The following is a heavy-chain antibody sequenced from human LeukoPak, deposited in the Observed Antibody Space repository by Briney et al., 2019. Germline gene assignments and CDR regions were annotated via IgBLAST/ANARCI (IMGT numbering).Heavy chain of an antibody. CDR3: ARRPGGYYPYFDY. CDR2: IYTSGST. V-gene: IGHV4-4*09. J-gene: IGHJ4*02. Sequence: SETLSLTCTVSGGSISSYYWSWIRQPPGKGLEWIGYIYTSGSTNYNPSLKSRLTISVDTSKPQFSLKLSSVTAAHTAVYYCARRPGGYYPYFDYWGQGTLVTVSS. CDR1: GGSISSYY. D-gene: IGHD3-22*01.